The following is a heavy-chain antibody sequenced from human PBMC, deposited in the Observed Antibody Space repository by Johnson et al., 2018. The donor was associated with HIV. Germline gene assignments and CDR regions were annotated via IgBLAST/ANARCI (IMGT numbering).Heavy chain of an antibody. V-gene: IGHV3-15*01. CDR3: TTESGYSGYDLQLGAFDI. CDR2: IKSRTDGGTT. J-gene: IGHJ3*02. CDR1: GFTFSNAW. D-gene: IGHD5-12*01. Sequence: EQLVESGGGLVKPGGSLRLSCAASGFTFSNAWMSWVRQAPGKGLEWVGHIKSRTDGGTTDYAAPVKGRFTIARDDSKNTLYLQMNSLKTEDTAVYYCTTESGYSGYDLQLGAFDIWGQGTMVTVSS.